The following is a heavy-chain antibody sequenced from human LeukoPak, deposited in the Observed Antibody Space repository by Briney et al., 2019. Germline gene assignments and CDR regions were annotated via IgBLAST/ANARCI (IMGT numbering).Heavy chain of an antibody. CDR2: ISGSGDST. CDR1: GFTFRSYA. Sequence: GESLKISCAASGFTFRSYAMHWVRQAPGKGLEWVSTISGSGDSTYYADSVKGRFTISRDNSKNTLFLQLDSLRAEDTAVYYCAKDSRFGAGGFFDFWGQGTLVTVSS. V-gene: IGHV3-23*01. CDR3: AKDSRFGAGGFFDF. J-gene: IGHJ4*02. D-gene: IGHD3-16*01.